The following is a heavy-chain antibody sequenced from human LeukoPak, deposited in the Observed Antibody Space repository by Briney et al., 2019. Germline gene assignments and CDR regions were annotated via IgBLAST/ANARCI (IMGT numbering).Heavy chain of an antibody. CDR3: ARHLNPISYFDY. Sequence: SVKVSCKASGYTFTSYYMHWVRQAPGQGLEWMGGIIPIFGTANYAQKFQGRVTITVDESTSTAYMELSSLRSEDTAVYYCARHLNPISYFDYWGQGTLVTVSS. J-gene: IGHJ4*02. V-gene: IGHV1-69*13. D-gene: IGHD2-21*01. CDR1: GYTFTSYY. CDR2: IIPIFGTA.